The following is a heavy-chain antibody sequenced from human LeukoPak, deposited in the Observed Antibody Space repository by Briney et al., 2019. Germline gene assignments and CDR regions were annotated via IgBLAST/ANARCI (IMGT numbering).Heavy chain of an antibody. CDR2: ISQDGSEK. V-gene: IGHV3-7*01. CDR1: GFTFSRYW. CDR3: ARMYFVSGSYCFDT. Sequence: GGSLRLSCAASGFTFSRYWMSWVRQAPGKGLEWMANISQDGSEKYSVDSVKGRFTISRDNAKNSLYLQMNSLRAEDTAVYYCARMYFVSGSYCFDTWGQGTLVTVSS. D-gene: IGHD3-10*01. J-gene: IGHJ5*02.